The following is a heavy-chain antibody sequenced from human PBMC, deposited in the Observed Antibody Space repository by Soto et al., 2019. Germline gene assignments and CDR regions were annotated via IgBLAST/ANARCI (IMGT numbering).Heavy chain of an antibody. CDR2: IIPIFGTA. Sequence: SVRVSCKXSGGTFSSYAISWVRQAPGQGLEWMGGIIPIFGTANYAQKFQGRVTITADESTSTAYMELSSLRSEDTAVYYCASHLDCSGGSCYSDYYYGMDVWGQGTTVTVSS. D-gene: IGHD2-15*01. V-gene: IGHV1-69*13. CDR1: GGTFSSYA. CDR3: ASHLDCSGGSCYSDYYYGMDV. J-gene: IGHJ6*02.